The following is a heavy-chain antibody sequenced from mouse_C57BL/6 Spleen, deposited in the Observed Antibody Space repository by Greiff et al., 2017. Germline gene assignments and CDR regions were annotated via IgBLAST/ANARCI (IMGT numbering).Heavy chain of an antibody. J-gene: IGHJ2*01. Sequence: VQLQQSGPVLARPGASVKMSCKTSGYTFTSYWMHWVKQRPGQGLEWIGAIYPGNSDTSYNQKFKGKAKLTAVTSASTAYIELSSLTNEDSAVYYCTMIDGYYFDYWGQGTTLTVSS. CDR2: IYPGNSDT. D-gene: IGHD2-3*01. V-gene: IGHV1-5*01. CDR1: GYTFTSYW. CDR3: TMIDGYYFDY.